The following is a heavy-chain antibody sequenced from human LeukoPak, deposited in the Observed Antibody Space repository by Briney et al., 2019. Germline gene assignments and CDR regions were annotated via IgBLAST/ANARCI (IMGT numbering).Heavy chain of an antibody. CDR1: GGSISSSSYY. J-gene: IGHJ4*02. CDR2: IYYSGST. D-gene: IGHD2-21*02. Sequence: PSETLSLTCSVSGGSISSSSYYWGWIRQPPGKGLEWIGSIYYSGSTYYNPSLKCRVTISVDTSKNQFSLKLSSVTAADTAVYYCARVSGGDCYSFDYWGQGTLVTVSS. CDR3: ARVSGGDCYSFDY. V-gene: IGHV4-39*07.